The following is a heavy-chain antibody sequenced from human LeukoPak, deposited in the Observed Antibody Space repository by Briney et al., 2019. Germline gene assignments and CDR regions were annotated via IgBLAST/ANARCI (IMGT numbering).Heavy chain of an antibody. CDR1: GGSISSYY. J-gene: IGHJ3*02. V-gene: IGHV4-59*01. D-gene: IGHD3-22*01. CDR2: IYYSGST. CDR3: ARVGYYYDSSGYYLDAFDT. Sequence: SETLSLTCTVSGGSISSYYWSWILQPPGKGLEWIGYIYYSGSTNYNPSLKSRVTISVDTSKNQFSLKLSSVTAADTAVYYCARVGYYYDSSGYYLDAFDTWGQGTMVTVSS.